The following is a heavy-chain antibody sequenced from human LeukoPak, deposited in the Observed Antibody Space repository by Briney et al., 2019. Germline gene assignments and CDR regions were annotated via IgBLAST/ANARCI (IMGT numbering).Heavy chain of an antibody. CDR3: ARGPRTYYGSGSYEDY. D-gene: IGHD3-10*01. J-gene: IGHJ4*02. V-gene: IGHV4-30-4*01. CDR1: GGSISSGDYY. Sequence: SQTLSLTCNVSGGSISSGDYYWSWIRQPPGKGLEGIGYIYYSGATYDNQSLKSRVTISVDTSKNQFSLKLSSVTAADTAVSYCARGPRTYYGSGSYEDYWGQGTLVTVSS. CDR2: IYYSGAT.